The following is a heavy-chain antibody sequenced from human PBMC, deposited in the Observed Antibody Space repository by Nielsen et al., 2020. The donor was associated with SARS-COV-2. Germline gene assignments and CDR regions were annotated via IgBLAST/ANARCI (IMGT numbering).Heavy chain of an antibody. CDR2: IKSKTDDGTT. CDR3: TLGGTIYYYYGMDV. D-gene: IGHD1-14*01. V-gene: IGHV3-15*01. J-gene: IGHJ6*02. Sequence: GESLKISCAASGFTFNYAWMSWVRQAPGKGLEWVGRIKSKTDDGTTDYAAPVKGRFTISRDDSKNTLYLQMNSLKTEDTAVYYCTLGGTIYYYYGMDVWGQGTTVTVSS. CDR1: GFTFNYAW.